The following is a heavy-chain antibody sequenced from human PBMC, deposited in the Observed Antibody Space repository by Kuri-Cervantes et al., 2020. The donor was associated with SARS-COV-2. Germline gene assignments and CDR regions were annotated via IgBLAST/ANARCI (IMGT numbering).Heavy chain of an antibody. CDR2: IYHSGST. Sequence: SETLSLTCAVYGGSFSGYYWSWIRQPPGKGLEWIGSIYHSGSTYYNPSLKSRVTISVDTSKNQFSLKLSSVTAADTAVYYCARQFWSGFVNWFDPWGQGTLVTVSS. D-gene: IGHD3-3*01. V-gene: IGHV4-34*01. CDR3: ARQFWSGFVNWFDP. J-gene: IGHJ5*02. CDR1: GGSFSGYY.